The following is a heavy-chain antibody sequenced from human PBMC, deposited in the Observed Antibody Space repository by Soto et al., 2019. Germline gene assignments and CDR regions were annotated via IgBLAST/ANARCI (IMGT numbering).Heavy chain of an antibody. CDR3: AKVASVTTYKYTYYYYYGMDV. Sequence: GGSLRLSCAASGFTFSSYGMHWVRQAPGKGLEWVAVISYDGSNKYYADSVKGRFTISRDNSKNTLYLQMNSLRAEDTAVYYCAKVASVTTYKYTYYYYYGMDVWGQGTTVTVS. J-gene: IGHJ6*02. D-gene: IGHD4-17*01. CDR1: GFTFSSYG. V-gene: IGHV3-30*18. CDR2: ISYDGSNK.